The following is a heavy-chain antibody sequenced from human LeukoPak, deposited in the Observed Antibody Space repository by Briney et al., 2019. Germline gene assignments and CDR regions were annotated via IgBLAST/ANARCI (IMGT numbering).Heavy chain of an antibody. CDR1: GGTFSSYA. Sequence: SVKVSCKASGGTFSSYAISWVRQAPGQGLEWMGGIIPIFGTANYAQKFQGRVTMTRDMSTSTVYMELSSLRSEDTAVYYCALNDPGAFDIWGQGTMVTVSS. J-gene: IGHJ3*02. CDR3: ALNDPGAFDI. V-gene: IGHV1-69*05. D-gene: IGHD1-1*01. CDR2: IIPIFGTA.